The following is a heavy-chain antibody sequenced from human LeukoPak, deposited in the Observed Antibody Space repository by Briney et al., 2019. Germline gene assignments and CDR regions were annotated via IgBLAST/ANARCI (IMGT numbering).Heavy chain of an antibody. V-gene: IGHV1-69*13. CDR3: ARDKGEGHCSGGICYSVAFDI. Sequence: SLKVSSKASLGTFITSAISWVRHAPGQGLEWMGGIIPIFGTANYAQKFQGRVTITADEFTRTAYMELLSLRSDDTAVYYCARDKGEGHCSGGICYSVAFDIWGEGTMVTVSS. J-gene: IGHJ3*02. D-gene: IGHD2-15*01. CDR1: LGTFITSA. CDR2: IIPIFGTA.